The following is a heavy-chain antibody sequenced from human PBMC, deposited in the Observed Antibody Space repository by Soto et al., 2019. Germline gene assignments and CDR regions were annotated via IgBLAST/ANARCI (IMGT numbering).Heavy chain of an antibody. CDR3: ARDGNGQRGSPH. CDR1: GFTVSNNF. D-gene: IGHD3-16*01. Sequence: VQLVESGGGLIQAGGSLRLSCAVSGFTVSNNFTMWVRQAPGKVLEWVSLIYSGGSISYADSVKGRFTISRDGSMNMLYLQMNSLTAEDTAVYYCARDGNGQRGSPHWGQGTLVTVSS. V-gene: IGHV3-53*02. CDR2: IYSGGSI. J-gene: IGHJ4*02.